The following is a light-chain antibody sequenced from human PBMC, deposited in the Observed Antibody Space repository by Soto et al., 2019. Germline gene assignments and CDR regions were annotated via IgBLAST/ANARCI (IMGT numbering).Light chain of an antibody. CDR1: SSDVGGYNY. Sequence: QSVLTQPPSASGSPGQSVAISCTGTSSDVGGYNYVSWYQQHPGKAPKLMIYEVNKRPSGVPDRFSGSKSGNTASLTVSGLQAEDEADYYCTSYTSTSPYVFGPGTKVTVL. CDR3: TSYTSTSPYV. J-gene: IGLJ1*01. CDR2: EVN. V-gene: IGLV2-8*01.